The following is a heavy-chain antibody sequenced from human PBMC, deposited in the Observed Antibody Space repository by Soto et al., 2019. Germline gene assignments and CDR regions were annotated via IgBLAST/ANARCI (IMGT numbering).Heavy chain of an antibody. Sequence: PSETLSLTCAVYGGSFGGYYWSWIRQPPGKGLEWIGEIYHSGSTNYNPSLKSRVTISVDKSKNQFSLKLSSVTAADTAVYYCARVKASGVNFDYWGQGTLVTVSS. V-gene: IGHV4-34*01. D-gene: IGHD3-10*01. CDR2: IYHSGST. J-gene: IGHJ4*02. CDR3: ARVKASGVNFDY. CDR1: GGSFGGYY.